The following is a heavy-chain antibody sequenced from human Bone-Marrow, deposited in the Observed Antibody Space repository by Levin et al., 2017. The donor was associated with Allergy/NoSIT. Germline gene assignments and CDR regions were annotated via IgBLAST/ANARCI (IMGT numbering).Heavy chain of an antibody. CDR2: IKSKADGGTT. V-gene: IGHV3-15*01. CDR1: GFIFSNAW. Sequence: GESLKISCAATGFIFSNAWMSWVRQAPGKGLEWVGLIKSKADGGTTDYAAHVKGRFIISRDDSRNILYLQMNSLRTEDTAVYYCATEALAATDYWGQGTLVTVSS. CDR3: ATEALAATDY. D-gene: IGHD2-15*01. J-gene: IGHJ4*02.